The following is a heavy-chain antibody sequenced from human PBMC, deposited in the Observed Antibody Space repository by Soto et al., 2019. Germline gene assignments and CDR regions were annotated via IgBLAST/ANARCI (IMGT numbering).Heavy chain of an antibody. D-gene: IGHD3-3*01. CDR2: ISAYNGNT. V-gene: IGHV1-18*01. CDR3: ARDLSSHYDFWSGYYLGRGYYYYYGMDV. J-gene: IGHJ6*02. CDR1: GYTFTSYG. Sequence: ASVKVSCTASGYTFTSYGISWVRQAPGQGLEWMGWISAYNGNTNYAQKLQGRVTMTTDTSTSTAYMELRSLRSDDTAVYYCARDLSSHYDFWSGYYLGRGYYYYYGMDVWGQGTTVTVSS.